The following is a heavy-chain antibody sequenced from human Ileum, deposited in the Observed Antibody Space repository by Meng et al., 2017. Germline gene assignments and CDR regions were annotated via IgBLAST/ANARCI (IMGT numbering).Heavy chain of an antibody. Sequence: ASVKVSCKASGYTFTSYGISWVRQAPGQGLEWMGWISAYNGNTNYAQKLQGRVTMTTDTSTSTAYLELRSLRSDDTAVYYYASRGTGLRYLDWHPYYYSMDVWGQGTTVTVSS. D-gene: IGHD3-9*01. V-gene: IGHV1-18*01. CDR3: ASRGTGLRYLDWHPYYYSMDV. J-gene: IGHJ6*02. CDR2: ISAYNGNT. CDR1: GYTFTSYG.